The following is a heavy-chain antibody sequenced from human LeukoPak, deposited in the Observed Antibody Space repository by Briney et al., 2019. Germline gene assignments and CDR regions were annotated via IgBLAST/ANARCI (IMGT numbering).Heavy chain of an antibody. CDR1: GFTFSSYA. CDR3: AKAPYRDTIQLWYLFDY. J-gene: IGHJ4*02. V-gene: IGHV3-23*01. Sequence: GGSLRLSCAASGFTFSSYAMSWVRQAPGKGLEWVSAISGSGGNTYYADSVKGRFTISRDNSKNTLYLQMNSLRAEDTAVYYCAKAPYRDTIQLWYLFDYWGQGTLVTVSS. D-gene: IGHD5-18*01. CDR2: ISGSGGNT.